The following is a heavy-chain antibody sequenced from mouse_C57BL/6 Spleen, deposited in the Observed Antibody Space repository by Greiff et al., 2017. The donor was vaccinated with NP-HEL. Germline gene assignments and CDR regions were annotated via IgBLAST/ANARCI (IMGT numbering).Heavy chain of an antibody. Sequence: QVQLQQPGAELVRPGSSVKLSCKASGYTFTSYWMHWVKQRPIQGLEWIGNIDPSDSETHYNQKFKDKATLTVDKSSSTAYMPLSSLTSEDSAVYYCAREDDYEGYYYAMDYWGQGTSVTVSS. CDR1: GYTFTSYW. V-gene: IGHV1-52*01. D-gene: IGHD2-4*01. CDR2: IDPSDSET. J-gene: IGHJ4*01. CDR3: AREDDYEGYYYAMDY.